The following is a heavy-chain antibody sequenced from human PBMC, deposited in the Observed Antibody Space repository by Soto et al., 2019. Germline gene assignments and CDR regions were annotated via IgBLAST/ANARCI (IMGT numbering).Heavy chain of an antibody. CDR2: ISGYNGNT. V-gene: IGHV1-18*01. Sequence: QVQLVQSGAEVKKPGASVKVSCKASGYNLTNYGFTWVRQAPGQGLEWMGWISGYNGNTNYALDPQDRVTMTTDTSTSTAYMELRSLRSDDTAVYYCARVYDSTKGGAFDIWGQGTMVTVSS. J-gene: IGHJ3*02. CDR1: GYNLTNYG. CDR3: ARVYDSTKGGAFDI. D-gene: IGHD3-22*01.